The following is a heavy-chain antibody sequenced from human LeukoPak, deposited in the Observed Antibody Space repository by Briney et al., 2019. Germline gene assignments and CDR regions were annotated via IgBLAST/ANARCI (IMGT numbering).Heavy chain of an antibody. D-gene: IGHD3-3*01. Sequence: PSETLSLTCTVSGGSIRNDNYYWGLIRQRPGKGLEWIGSIYYSGSTYYNPSLKSRVTISVDTSKNQFSLKLSSVTAADTAVYYCARVLRFFSGAALSDAFGIWGQGTMVTVSS. CDR1: GGSIRNDNYY. CDR2: IYYSGST. J-gene: IGHJ3*02. CDR3: ARVLRFFSGAALSDAFGI. V-gene: IGHV4-39*07.